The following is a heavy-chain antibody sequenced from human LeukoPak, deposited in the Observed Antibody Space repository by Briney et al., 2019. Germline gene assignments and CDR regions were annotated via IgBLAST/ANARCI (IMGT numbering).Heavy chain of an antibody. J-gene: IGHJ4*02. CDR2: IYYSGST. CDR1: GGSISGYY. D-gene: IGHD3-22*01. Sequence: SETLSLTCTVSGGSISGYYWSWIRQPPGKGLGCIGYIYYSGSTNYNPSLKSRVTISVDTSRNQFSLKLTSVTAADTAVYYCAKVSDRDSSGYYWGFEYWGQGTLVTVFS. V-gene: IGHV4-59*08. CDR3: AKVSDRDSSGYYWGFEY.